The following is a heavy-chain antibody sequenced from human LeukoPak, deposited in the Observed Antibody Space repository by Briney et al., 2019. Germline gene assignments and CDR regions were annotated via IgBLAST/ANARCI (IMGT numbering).Heavy chain of an antibody. CDR2: IKQDGNEK. CDR3: ARELVNYGDYKSYFDY. V-gene: IGHV3-7*01. J-gene: IGHJ4*02. CDR1: GFTFSSYG. Sequence: GGSLRLSCAASGFTFSSYGMHWVRQAPGKGLEWVANIKQDGNEKNYVDSVKGRFTISRDNAKSSLYLQMNSLRAEDTAVCYCARELVNYGDYKSYFDYWGQGTLVTVSS. D-gene: IGHD4-17*01.